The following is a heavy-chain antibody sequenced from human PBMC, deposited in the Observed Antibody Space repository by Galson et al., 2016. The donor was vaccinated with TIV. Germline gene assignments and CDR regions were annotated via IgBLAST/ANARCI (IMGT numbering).Heavy chain of an antibody. CDR2: IEEDGSET. J-gene: IGHJ4*02. V-gene: IGHV3-7*01. Sequence: SLRLSCAASGLAFRSVWMSWVRQAPGKGLEWLANIEEDGSETYYVDSVKGRFTISRDNAKNSLHLQMNSLRAEDTAVYYCFIGHYSDSWGQGTPVTVSS. D-gene: IGHD3-16*02. CDR3: FIGHYSDS. CDR1: GLAFRSVW.